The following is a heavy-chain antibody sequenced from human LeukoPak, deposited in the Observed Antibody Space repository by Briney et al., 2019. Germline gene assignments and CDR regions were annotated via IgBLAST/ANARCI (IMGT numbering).Heavy chain of an antibody. CDR3: ARSELTNWFDP. CDR1: RYTFTGYY. D-gene: IGHD1-26*01. V-gene: IGHV1-2*02. J-gene: IGHJ5*02. CDR2: INPNSGVT. Sequence: ASVKVSCKASRYTFTGYYMHWVRQAPGQGLEWMGWINPNSGVTDYAQKFQGRVTMTRDTSISTAYMELSRLRSDDTAVYYCARSELTNWFDPWGQGTLVTVSS.